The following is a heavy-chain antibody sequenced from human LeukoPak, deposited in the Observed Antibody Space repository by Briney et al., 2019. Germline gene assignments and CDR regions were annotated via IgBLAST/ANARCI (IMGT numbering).Heavy chain of an antibody. D-gene: IGHD6-6*01. V-gene: IGHV1-3*01. CDR1: GYSFRNYG. J-gene: IGHJ4*02. CDR3: ARGSSTGFDY. CDR2: INPTNEKT. Sequence: VASVKVSCKASGYSFRNYGMHWVRQAPGQRLEWMGWINPTNEKTKYSEKFQGRVTITRNTSISTAYMELSSLRSEDTAVYYCARGSSTGFDYWGQGTLVTVSS.